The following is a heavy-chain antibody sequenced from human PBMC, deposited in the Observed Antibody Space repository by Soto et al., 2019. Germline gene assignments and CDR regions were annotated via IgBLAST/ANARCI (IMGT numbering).Heavy chain of an antibody. CDR2: ISPSGTT. D-gene: IGHD6-6*01. J-gene: IGHJ4*02. V-gene: IGHV4-34*01. Sequence: SETLSLTCSLYSGSLSGYYWSWICQPPGKGLEWIGEISPSGTTNYSPSLKSRVSISVDTSKNQFSLNLTSLTAADTTVYYCARAPKVSGSAQTRPDFWGQGSLVTVSS. CDR3: ARAPKVSGSAQTRPDF. CDR1: SGSLSGYY.